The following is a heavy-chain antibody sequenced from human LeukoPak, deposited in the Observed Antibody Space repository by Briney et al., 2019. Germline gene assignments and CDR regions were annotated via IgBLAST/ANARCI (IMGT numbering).Heavy chain of an antibody. V-gene: IGHV3-30*18. Sequence: GRSLRLSCTASGLTLSNFGMHWVRQAPGKGLEWVAVISDDGSNTFYADSVKGRFTISRDNSKNTLYLQLNSLRPEDTAVYYCAKDADTATIIYWYFDLWGRGTLVTVSS. CDR3: AKDADTATIIYWYFDL. J-gene: IGHJ2*01. D-gene: IGHD5-18*01. CDR2: ISDDGSNT. CDR1: GLTLSNFG.